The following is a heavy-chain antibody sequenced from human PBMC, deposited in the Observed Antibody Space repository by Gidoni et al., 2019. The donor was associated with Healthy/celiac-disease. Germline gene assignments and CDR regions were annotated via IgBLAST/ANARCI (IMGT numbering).Heavy chain of an antibody. J-gene: IGHJ4*02. V-gene: IGHV1-18*01. Sequence: QVQLVQSGAAVTTPGASVQVSCQASGYTFTSYAISWVRQAPGQGLEWMGWIRAYNGNTNDAQKLQGRVTMTTDTATSTAYMELRSLRSDDTAVYYCARDRLDYDYIWGSYRLFDYWGQGTLVTVSS. D-gene: IGHD3-16*02. CDR2: IRAYNGNT. CDR1: GYTFTSYA. CDR3: ARDRLDYDYIWGSYRLFDY.